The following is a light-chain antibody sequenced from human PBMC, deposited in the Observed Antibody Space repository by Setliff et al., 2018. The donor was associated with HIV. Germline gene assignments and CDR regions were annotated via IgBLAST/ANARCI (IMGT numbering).Light chain of an antibody. J-gene: IGLJ1*01. CDR3: CSYAGSSISYV. CDR1: SSDVGSYNL. V-gene: IGLV2-23*02. Sequence: QSALAKPASVSGSPGQSITISCTGTSSDVGSYNLVSWYQQHPGKAPKLMIYDVSKRPSGVSDRFSGSKSGNTASLTISGLQAEDEADYYCCSYAGSSISYVFGTWTKVTVL. CDR2: DVS.